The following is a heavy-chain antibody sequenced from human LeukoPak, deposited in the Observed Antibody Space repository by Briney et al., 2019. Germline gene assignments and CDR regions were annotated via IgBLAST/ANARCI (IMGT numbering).Heavy chain of an antibody. D-gene: IGHD1-26*01. Sequence: GGSLRLSCAASGFTFDDYGMSWVRQAPGKGLEWVSGMNWHGGSTGYADSVKGRFTISRDNAKNSLYLQMNSLRAEDTALYYCARDKDLVGHDYWGQATLVTVSS. J-gene: IGHJ4*02. CDR2: MNWHGGST. CDR3: ARDKDLVGHDY. CDR1: GFTFDDYG. V-gene: IGHV3-20*04.